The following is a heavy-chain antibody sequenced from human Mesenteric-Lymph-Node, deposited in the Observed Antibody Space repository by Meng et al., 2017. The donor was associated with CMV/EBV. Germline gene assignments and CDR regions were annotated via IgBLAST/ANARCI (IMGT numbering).Heavy chain of an antibody. J-gene: IGHJ6*02. CDR3: ARDYWSSSGGMDV. Sequence: GESLKISCAASGFTVSSHYMSWVRQAPGKGLEWVSVIYSGGSTYYADSVKGRFTISRDNSKNTLYLQMNSLRAEDTAVYYCARDYWSSSGGMDVWGQGTTVTVSS. V-gene: IGHV3-53*01. D-gene: IGHD6-6*01. CDR2: IYSGGST. CDR1: GFTVSSHY.